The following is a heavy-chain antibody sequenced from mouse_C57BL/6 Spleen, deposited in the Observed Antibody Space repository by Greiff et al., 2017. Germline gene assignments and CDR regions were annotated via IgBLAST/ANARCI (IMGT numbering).Heavy chain of an antibody. CDR3: AGVDSSGYWCAY. CDR1: GYTFTSYW. V-gene: IGHV1-64*01. J-gene: IGHJ3*01. Sequence: VQLQQPGAELVKPGASVKFSCKASGYTFTSYWMHWVKQRPGQGLEWIGMIHPNSGSTNYNEKFKSKATLTVDKSSSTAYMQLSSLTSEDSAVYYCAGVDSSGYWCAYWGQGTLLTVSA. D-gene: IGHD3-2*02. CDR2: IHPNSGST.